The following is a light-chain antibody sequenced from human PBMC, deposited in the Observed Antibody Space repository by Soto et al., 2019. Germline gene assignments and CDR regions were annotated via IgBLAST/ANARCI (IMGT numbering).Light chain of an antibody. CDR2: GNS. CDR1: SSNIGSNT. V-gene: IGLV1-44*01. CDR3: AAWDDSLNARV. J-gene: IGLJ3*02. Sequence: QSVLTQAPSASGTPGQRVTISCSGSSSNIGSNTVNWYQQLPGTAPKLLIYGNSRRPSGVPDRFSGSKSGTSASLAISGLQSEDEADYYCAAWDDSLNARVFGGGTKLTVL.